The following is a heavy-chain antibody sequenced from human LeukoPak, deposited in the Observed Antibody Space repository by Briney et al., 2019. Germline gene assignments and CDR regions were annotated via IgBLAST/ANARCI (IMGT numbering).Heavy chain of an antibody. V-gene: IGHV4-59*01. D-gene: IGHD1-26*01. CDR1: GGSISSYY. Sequence: SETLSLTCTVSGGSISSYYWSWIRQPPGKRLEWIGYIYYSGSTNYNPSLKSRVTISVDTSKNQFSLKLSSVTAADTAVYYCARAGGREYSGSYPNWFDPWGQGTLVTVSS. CDR2: IYYSGST. CDR3: ARAGGREYSGSYPNWFDP. J-gene: IGHJ5*02.